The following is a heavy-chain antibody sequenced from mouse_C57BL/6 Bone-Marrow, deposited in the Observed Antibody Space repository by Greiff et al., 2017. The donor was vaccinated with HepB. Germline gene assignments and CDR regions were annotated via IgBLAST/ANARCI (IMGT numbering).Heavy chain of an antibody. Sequence: EVQVVESGGGLVKPGGSLKLSCAASGFTFSSYAMSWVRQTPEKRLEWVATISDGGSYTYYPDNVKGRFTISRDNAKNNLYLQMSHLKSEDTAMYYCARVLTGTWFAYWGQGTLVTVSA. J-gene: IGHJ3*01. D-gene: IGHD4-1*01. CDR3: ARVLTGTWFAY. CDR2: ISDGGSYT. V-gene: IGHV5-4*01. CDR1: GFTFSSYA.